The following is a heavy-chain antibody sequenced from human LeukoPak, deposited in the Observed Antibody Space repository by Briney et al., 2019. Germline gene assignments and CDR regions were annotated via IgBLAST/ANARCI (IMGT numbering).Heavy chain of an antibody. V-gene: IGHV3-30*02. Sequence: PGGSLRLSCAGSGFSFSSYGMHWVRQAPGKGLEWMAFIRSDGSNKYYADSVKGRFTISRDNSKNTLYLQMNSLRAEDTAVYYCAKDLRHSSGWYVGYLDYWGQGTLVTVSS. J-gene: IGHJ4*02. CDR2: IRSDGSNK. D-gene: IGHD6-19*01. CDR1: GFSFSSYG. CDR3: AKDLRHSSGWYVGYLDY.